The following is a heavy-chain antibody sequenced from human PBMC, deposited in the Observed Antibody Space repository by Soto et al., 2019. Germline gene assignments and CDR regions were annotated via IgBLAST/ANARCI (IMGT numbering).Heavy chain of an antibody. CDR2: IHHSGST. CDR1: GGSFSGYY. Sequence: QVQLQQWGAGLLKPSETLSLTCAVYGGSFSGYYWSWIRQPPGKGLEWIGEIHHSGSTNYNPSLKSRVTISVDTSKNQFSLKLSSVTAADTAVYYCAGWNYGPYYFDYWGQGTLVTVSS. J-gene: IGHJ4*02. CDR3: AGWNYGPYYFDY. V-gene: IGHV4-34*01. D-gene: IGHD1-7*01.